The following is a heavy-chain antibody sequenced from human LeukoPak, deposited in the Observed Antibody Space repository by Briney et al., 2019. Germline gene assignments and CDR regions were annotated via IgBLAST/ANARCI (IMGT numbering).Heavy chain of an antibody. CDR3: ARHAGAVAGLGPFDY. D-gene: IGHD6-19*01. CDR2: FYYSGNT. CDR1: GFTFSSYSMN. V-gene: IGHV4-39*01. J-gene: IGHJ4*02. Sequence: PGGSLRLSCAASGFTFSSYSMNWVRQPPGKGLEWIGSFYYSGNTYYNPSLKTRVTMSVDTPKNQFSLKLGSVTAADTAVYYCARHAGAVAGLGPFDYWGQGTLVTVSS.